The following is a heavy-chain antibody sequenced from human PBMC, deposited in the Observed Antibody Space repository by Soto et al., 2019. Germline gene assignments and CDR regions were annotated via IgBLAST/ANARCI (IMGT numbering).Heavy chain of an antibody. CDR3: ARGSDSSSWRHYYYGMDV. D-gene: IGHD6-13*01. CDR2: IIPIFGTA. J-gene: IGHJ6*02. V-gene: IGHV1-69*12. Sequence: QVRLVQSGAEVKKPGSSVKVSCKASGGTFSSYAISWVRQAPGQGLEWMGGIIPIFGTANYAQKFQGRVTITADESTSTAYMELSSLRSEDTAVYYCARGSDSSSWRHYYYGMDVWGQGTTVTVSS. CDR1: GGTFSSYA.